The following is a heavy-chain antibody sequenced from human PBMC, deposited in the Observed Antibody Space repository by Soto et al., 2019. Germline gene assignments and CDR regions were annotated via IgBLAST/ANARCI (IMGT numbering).Heavy chain of an antibody. CDR1: GGSISSSNW. Sequence: SETLSLTCAVSGGSISSSNWWSWVRQPPGKGLEWIGEIYHSGSTNYNPSLKSRVTISVDKSKNQFSLKLSSVTAADTAVYYCARGIGYSSSWIYFDYWGQGTLATVSS. J-gene: IGHJ4*02. V-gene: IGHV4-4*02. CDR3: ARGIGYSSSWIYFDY. D-gene: IGHD6-13*01. CDR2: IYHSGST.